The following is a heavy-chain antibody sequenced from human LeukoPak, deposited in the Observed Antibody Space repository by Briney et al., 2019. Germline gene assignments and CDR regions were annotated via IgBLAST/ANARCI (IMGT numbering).Heavy chain of an antibody. CDR1: GFTFDDYA. J-gene: IGHJ6*02. CDR3: AKGGWFGELLPVNHYYYGMDV. V-gene: IGHV3-43*02. Sequence: PGGSLRLSCAASGFTFDDYAMHWVRQAPGKGLEWVSLISGDGGSTYYADSVKGRFTISRDNSKNSLYLQMNSLRTEDTALYYCAKGGWFGELLPVNHYYYGMDVWGQGTTVTVSS. CDR2: ISGDGGST. D-gene: IGHD3-10*01.